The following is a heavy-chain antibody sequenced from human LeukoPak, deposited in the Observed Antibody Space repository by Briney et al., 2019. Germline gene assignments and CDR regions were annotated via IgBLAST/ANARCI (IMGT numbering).Heavy chain of an antibody. CDR3: ARDPQNYFDY. J-gene: IGHJ4*02. Sequence: ASVKVSCKTSGYTFTSYGISWVRQAPGQGLEWMGWISGYNGNTNYAQKLQGRVSMTTDTSTSTAYMELRSLRSDDTAVYYCARDPQNYFDYWGQGTLVTVSS. V-gene: IGHV1-18*01. CDR1: GYTFTSYG. CDR2: ISGYNGNT.